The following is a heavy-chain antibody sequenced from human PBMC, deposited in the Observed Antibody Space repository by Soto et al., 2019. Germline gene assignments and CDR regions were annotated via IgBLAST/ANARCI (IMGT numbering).Heavy chain of an antibody. CDR2: ISGSSSSI. J-gene: IGHJ4*02. V-gene: IGHV3-48*02. Sequence: PGGSLRLSCAASGFTFSNYNMNWVRQAPGKGLEWVSYISGSSSSIYYADSVKGRFTISRDNAKNSLYLQMNSLRDEDTAVYYCANSGSYYMGYWGQGTLVTVSS. CDR3: ANSGSYYMGY. D-gene: IGHD1-26*01. CDR1: GFTFSNYN.